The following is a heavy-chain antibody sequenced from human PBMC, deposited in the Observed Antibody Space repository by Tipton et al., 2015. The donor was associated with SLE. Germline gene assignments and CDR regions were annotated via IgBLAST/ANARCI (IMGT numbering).Heavy chain of an antibody. J-gene: IGHJ6*03. D-gene: IGHD3-16*02. V-gene: IGHV4-31*03. CDR1: GGSVSSGGYY. CDR3: GRDNGDNYGHGYRSYYFYYMDV. CDR2: IYNSGST. Sequence: TLSLTCTVSGGSVSSGGYYWSWIRQDPVKGLEWIGYIYNSGSTDYSPSLKSRVTISADTSKNQLSLKLSSVTAEDTAIYYCGRDNGDNYGHGYRSYYFYYMDVWGQGTTVTVSS.